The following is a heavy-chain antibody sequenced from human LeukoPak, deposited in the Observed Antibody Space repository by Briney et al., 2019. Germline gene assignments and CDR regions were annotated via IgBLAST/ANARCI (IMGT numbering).Heavy chain of an antibody. CDR1: GGSFSGYY. CDR2: INHSGST. J-gene: IGHJ4*02. D-gene: IGHD3-22*01. CDR3: ARTYYYDSSGYYRRPFDY. V-gene: IGHV4-34*01. Sequence: SETPSLTCAVYGGSFSGYYWSWIRQPPGKGLEWIGEINHSGSTNYNPSLKSRVTISVDTSKNQFSLKLSSVTAADTAVYYCARTYYYDSSGYYRRPFDYWGQGTLVTVSS.